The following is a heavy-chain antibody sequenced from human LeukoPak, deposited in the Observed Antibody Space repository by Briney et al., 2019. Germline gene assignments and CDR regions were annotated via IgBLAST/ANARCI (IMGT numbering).Heavy chain of an antibody. CDR1: EFTFTTYS. D-gene: IGHD3-10*02. CDR2: ISSSATYR. CDR3: AELGITMIGGV. J-gene: IGHJ6*04. Sequence: PGGSLRLSCAASEFTFTTYSMAWVRQAPGKGLEWVSSISSSATYRYYADSVNGRFTISRDNAKNSLYLQMNSLRAEDTAVYYCAELGITMIGGVWGKGTTVTISS. V-gene: IGHV3-21*01.